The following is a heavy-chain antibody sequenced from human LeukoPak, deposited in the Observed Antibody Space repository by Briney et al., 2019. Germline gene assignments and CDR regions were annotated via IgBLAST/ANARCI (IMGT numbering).Heavy chain of an antibody. CDR2: IWYDGSNK. D-gene: IGHD3-10*01. J-gene: IGHJ5*02. Sequence: GGSLRLSCAASGFTFSNYNMHWVRQAPGKGLEWVAVIWYDGSNKKYGDSVKGRFTISRDNSKNTLYLQMNNLRAEDTAVYYCARYYDSGNNWFDPWGQGTLVTVSS. V-gene: IGHV3-33*01. CDR3: ARYYDSGNNWFDP. CDR1: GFTFSNYN.